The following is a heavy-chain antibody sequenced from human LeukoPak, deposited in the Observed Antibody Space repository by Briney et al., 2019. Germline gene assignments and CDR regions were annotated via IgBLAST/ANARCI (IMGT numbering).Heavy chain of an antibody. D-gene: IGHD3-3*01. CDR3: ARVRVTIFGVVISYFDY. J-gene: IGHJ4*02. CDR1: GFTFSSYW. V-gene: IGHV3-74*01. CDR2: INSDGSST. Sequence: PGGSLRLSCAASGFTFSSYWMHWVRQAPGKGLVWVSRINSDGSSTSYADSVKGRFTISRDNDKNTLYLQMNSLRAEDTAVYYCARVRVTIFGVVISYFDYWGKGTLVTVSS.